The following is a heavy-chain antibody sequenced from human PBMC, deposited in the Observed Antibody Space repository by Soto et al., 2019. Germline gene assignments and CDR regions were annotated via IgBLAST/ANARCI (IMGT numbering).Heavy chain of an antibody. D-gene: IGHD4-17*01. CDR3: ARHGNTVTTGYYYGMDV. Sequence: SETLSLTCTVSGASISSSNYYWGWIRQPPGRGLEWIGTMYYSGRTYYNPSLKSRVTTPVDTSKNQFSLKLSAVTATDTAVYYCARHGNTVTTGYYYGMDVWGQGTTVTVSS. CDR1: GASISSSNYY. CDR2: MYYSGRT. V-gene: IGHV4-39*01. J-gene: IGHJ6*02.